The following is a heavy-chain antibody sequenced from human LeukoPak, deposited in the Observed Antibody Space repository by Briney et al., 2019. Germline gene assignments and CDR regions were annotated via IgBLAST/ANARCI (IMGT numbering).Heavy chain of an antibody. Sequence: PGGSLRLSCAASGFTFSSYAMHWVRQAPGKGLEWVAVISYDGSNKYYADSVKGRFTISRDNSKNTLYLQMNSLRAEDTAAYYCARDGGTYYDFWSGYYYFDYWGQGTLVTVSS. CDR1: GFTFSSYA. D-gene: IGHD3-3*01. CDR3: ARDGGTYYDFWSGYYYFDY. V-gene: IGHV3-30-3*01. J-gene: IGHJ4*02. CDR2: ISYDGSNK.